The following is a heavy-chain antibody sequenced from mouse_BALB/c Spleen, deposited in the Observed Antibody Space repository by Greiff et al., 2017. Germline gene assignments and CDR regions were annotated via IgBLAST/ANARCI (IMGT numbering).Heavy chain of an antibody. Sequence: EVLLVESGGGLVKPGGSLKLSCAASGFTFSSYAMSWVRQSPEKRLEWVAAISSGGSYTYYPDTVTGRFTISRDNAKNTLYLEMSSLRSEDTAMYYCARGSYDYDYGGEGTTLTVSS. CDR2: ISSGGSYT. D-gene: IGHD2-4*01. CDR1: GFTFSSYA. V-gene: IGHV5-9-4*01. CDR3: ARGSYDYDY. J-gene: IGHJ2*01.